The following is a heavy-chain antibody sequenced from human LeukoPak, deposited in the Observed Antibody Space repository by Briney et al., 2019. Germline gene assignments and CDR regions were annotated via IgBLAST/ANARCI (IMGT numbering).Heavy chain of an antibody. J-gene: IGHJ4*02. CDR3: ARVNGYSYGYDDY. D-gene: IGHD5-18*01. V-gene: IGHV1-69*13. CDR1: GGTFSSYA. Sequence: SVKVSCKASGGTFSSYAISWVRQAPGQGLEWMGGIIPIFGTANYAQKFQGRVTITADESTSTAYMELSSLRSDDTAVYYCARVNGYSYGYDDYWGQGTLVTVSS. CDR2: IIPIFGTA.